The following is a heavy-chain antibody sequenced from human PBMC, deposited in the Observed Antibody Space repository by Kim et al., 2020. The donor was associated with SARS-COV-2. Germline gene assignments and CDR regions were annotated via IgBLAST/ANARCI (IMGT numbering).Heavy chain of an antibody. Sequence: SETLSLTCAVYGGSFSGYYWSWIRQPPGKGLEWIGEINHSGSTNYNPSLKSRVTISVDTSKNQFSLKLSSVTAADTAVYYCARGIYDFWSGYYHYWGQGTLVTVSS. CDR3: ARGIYDFWSGYYHY. CDR2: INHSGST. D-gene: IGHD3-3*01. V-gene: IGHV4-34*01. J-gene: IGHJ4*02. CDR1: GGSFSGYY.